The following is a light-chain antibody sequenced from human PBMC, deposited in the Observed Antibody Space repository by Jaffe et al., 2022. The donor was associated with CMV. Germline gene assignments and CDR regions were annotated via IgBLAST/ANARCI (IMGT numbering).Light chain of an antibody. CDR1: QSVISSY. V-gene: IGKV3-20*01. CDR3: QQYDSSPLT. J-gene: IGKJ4*01. CDR2: GAS. Sequence: EIVLTQSPGTLSLSPGERASLSCRASQSVISSYLAWYQHKPGQAPRLLIFGASRRATGIPDRFSGTGSGTDFTLTISRLEPEDFAMYYCQQYDSSPLTFGGGTKVEIK.